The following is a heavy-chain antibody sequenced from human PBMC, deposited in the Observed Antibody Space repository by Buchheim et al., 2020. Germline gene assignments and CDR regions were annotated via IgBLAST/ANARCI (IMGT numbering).Heavy chain of an antibody. Sequence: EVQLVESGGGLVKPGGSLRLSCAASGFTFSSYSMNWVLQAPGKGLEWVSSISSSSSYIYYADSVKGRFTISRDSSKNTLYLQMNSLRAEDAAVYYCVKGYCTNGVCYTDYWGQGT. CDR3: VKGYCTNGVCYTDY. J-gene: IGHJ4*02. D-gene: IGHD2-8*01. CDR2: ISSSSSYI. V-gene: IGHV3-21*04. CDR1: GFTFSSYS.